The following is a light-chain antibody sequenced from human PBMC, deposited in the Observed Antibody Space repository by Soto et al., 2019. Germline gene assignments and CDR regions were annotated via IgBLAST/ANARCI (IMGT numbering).Light chain of an antibody. CDR2: AAS. V-gene: IGKV3-20*01. CDR3: QQYGTPPWT. Sequence: EIVLTQSPGTLSFSPGERATLSCRASQSVSASYLAWYQQKPGQAPRLLIYAASSRATGVPDRFSGSGSGTDFTLTISGLDPEYFAVYFCQQYGTPPWTFGQGTKVEIK. J-gene: IGKJ1*01. CDR1: QSVSASY.